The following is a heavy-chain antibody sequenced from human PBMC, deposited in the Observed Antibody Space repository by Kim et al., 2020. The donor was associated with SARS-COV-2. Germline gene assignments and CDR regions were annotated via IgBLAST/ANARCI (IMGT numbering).Heavy chain of an antibody. CDR3: ARDWMRITMVRGVPSYFDY. D-gene: IGHD3-10*01. Sequence: ASVKVSCKASGYTFTSYYMHWVRQAPGQGLEWMGIINPSGGSTSYAQKFQGRVTMTRDTSTSTVYMELSSLRSEDTAVYYCARDWMRITMVRGVPSYFDYWGQGTLVTVSS. J-gene: IGHJ4*02. CDR2: INPSGGST. V-gene: IGHV1-46*01. CDR1: GYTFTSYY.